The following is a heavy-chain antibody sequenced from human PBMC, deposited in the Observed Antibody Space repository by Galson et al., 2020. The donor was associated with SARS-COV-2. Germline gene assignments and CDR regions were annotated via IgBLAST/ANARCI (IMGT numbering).Heavy chain of an antibody. V-gene: IGHV3-33*01. Sequence: GESLKLYCAASGFTFSSYGMHRVRQAPGNGLEWVAVIWHDGSNKYYADSVKGRFTISRDNSKNTLYLQMNSLRAEDTAVYYCARSEHSSGWDDAFDIWGQGTMVTVSS. CDR1: GFTFSSYG. J-gene: IGHJ3*02. CDR2: IWHDGSNK. D-gene: IGHD6-19*01. CDR3: ARSEHSSGWDDAFDI.